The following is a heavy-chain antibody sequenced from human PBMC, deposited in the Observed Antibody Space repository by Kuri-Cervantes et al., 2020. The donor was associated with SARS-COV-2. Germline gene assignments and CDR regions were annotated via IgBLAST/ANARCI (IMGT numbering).Heavy chain of an antibody. D-gene: IGHD2-15*01. CDR2: ISGSSTTI. CDR3: ARDERYCSGGSCYSEAGNWFDP. Sequence: GESLKISCAASGFTFGDYYMTWIRQAPGKGLEWVSYISGSSTTIYNADSVKGRFTISRDNAKNSLYLQMNSLRAEDTAVYYCARDERYCSGGSCYSEAGNWFDPWGQGTLVTVSS. J-gene: IGHJ5*02. CDR1: GFTFGDYY. V-gene: IGHV3-11*04.